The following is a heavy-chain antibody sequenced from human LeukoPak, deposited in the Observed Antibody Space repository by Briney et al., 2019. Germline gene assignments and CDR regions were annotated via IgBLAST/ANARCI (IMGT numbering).Heavy chain of an antibody. CDR1: GFTFSSYA. V-gene: IGHV3-23*01. CDR2: ISGSGGST. J-gene: IGHJ4*02. D-gene: IGHD2-15*01. CDR3: EVVVVAAKGNY. Sequence: GGSLRLSCAASGFTFSSYAMSWVRQAPGEGLEWVSAISGSGGSTYYADSVKGRFTISRDNSKNTLYLQMNSLRAEDTAVYYCEVVVVAAKGNYWGQGTLVTVSS.